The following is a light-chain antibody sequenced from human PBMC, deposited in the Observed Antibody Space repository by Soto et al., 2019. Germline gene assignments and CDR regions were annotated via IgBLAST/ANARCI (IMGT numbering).Light chain of an antibody. V-gene: IGKV1-5*03. CDR1: QSVSIW. CDR2: KSS. J-gene: IGKJ1*01. Sequence: QFSSTPSASQGDRVTISCRASQSVSIWLAWYQQKPGRAPKLLIYKSSILESGVPSRFSGSGSGTEFTLTISSLQPDDFATYYCQQFTTSPWTCGQGSKVE. CDR3: QQFTTSPWT.